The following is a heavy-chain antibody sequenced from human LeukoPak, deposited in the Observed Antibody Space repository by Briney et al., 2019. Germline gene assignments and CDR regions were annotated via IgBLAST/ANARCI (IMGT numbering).Heavy chain of an antibody. CDR3: ARGSRYSFDF. CDR1: GDSVSSNSVA. V-gene: IGHV6-1*01. Sequence: SQTLSLTCAISGDSVSSNSVAWSWIRQSPSRGLEWLGRTYYRSKWIYDYAVSVRSRIAINPDTSKNQFSLQLNSVTPEDMAVYFCARGSRYSFDFWGQGTLVTVSS. CDR2: TYYRSKWIY. J-gene: IGHJ4*02. D-gene: IGHD2-15*01.